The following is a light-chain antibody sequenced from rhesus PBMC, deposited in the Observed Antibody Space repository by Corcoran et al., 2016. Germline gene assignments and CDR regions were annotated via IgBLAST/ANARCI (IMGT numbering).Light chain of an antibody. Sequence: DIVMTQTPLSLPVTPGEPASISCSSSQSLLDSEDGNTYLDWYLQKPGQSAQLLIYEVSNRASGVPDRFSGRGSDTELTLKISRVEAGDVGVYYCMQALEFPWTFGQGTKVEIK. CDR2: EVS. CDR1: QSLLDSEDGNTY. J-gene: IGKJ1*01. V-gene: IGKV2-104*02. CDR3: MQALEFPWT.